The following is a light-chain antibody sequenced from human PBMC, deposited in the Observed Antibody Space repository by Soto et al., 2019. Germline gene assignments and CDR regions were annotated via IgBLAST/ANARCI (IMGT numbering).Light chain of an antibody. CDR1: SSDVGGYNY. Sequence: QSALTQPPSASGSPGQSVTISCTGTSSDVGGYNYVSWYQQHPGKAPKLMIYEVTKRPSGVPDRFSGSKSGNTASLTVSGLQAEDAADYYCCSYAGSNNLGVLFGGGTKLTVL. CDR3: CSYAGSNNLGVL. J-gene: IGLJ2*01. V-gene: IGLV2-8*01. CDR2: EVT.